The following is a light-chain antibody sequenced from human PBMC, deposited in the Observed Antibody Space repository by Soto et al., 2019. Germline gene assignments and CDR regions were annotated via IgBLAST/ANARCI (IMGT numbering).Light chain of an antibody. CDR1: QSISNY. Sequence: DIQMTQSPSTLSASVGDRVTITCRASQSISNYLAWYQQKPGKAPKLLIYKASSLESGVPSRFSGSGSGTEFTLTINSLQPDDFATYYCQQYNNYWTFGQGTKVEIK. J-gene: IGKJ1*01. CDR3: QQYNNYWT. CDR2: KAS. V-gene: IGKV1-5*03.